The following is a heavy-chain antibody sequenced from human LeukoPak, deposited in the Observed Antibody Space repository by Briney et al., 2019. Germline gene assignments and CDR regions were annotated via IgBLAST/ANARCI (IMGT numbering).Heavy chain of an antibody. CDR2: IYGGGST. CDR3: ARDRGIAAAMDY. D-gene: IGHD6-13*01. J-gene: IGHJ4*02. CDR1: GFTVSGNY. V-gene: IGHV3-53*01. Sequence: GGSLRLSCAASGFTVSGNYMSWVRQAPGKGLEWVSVIYGGGSTYYADSVKGRFTISRDSSKNTLYLQMNSLRAEDTAVYYCARDRGIAAAMDYWGQGTLVTVSS.